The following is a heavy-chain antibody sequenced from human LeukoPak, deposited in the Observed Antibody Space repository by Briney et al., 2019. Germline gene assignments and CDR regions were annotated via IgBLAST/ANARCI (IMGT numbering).Heavy chain of an antibody. CDR3: TARDLWSGIDY. Sequence: GSLRLSCAASGFTFSSYGMHWVRQAPGKGLEWVTFIRNDGVDKYYADSVKGRFTISRDNSKNTLYLQMSSLRDADTAVYYCTARDLWSGIDYWGQGTLVTVSS. CDR1: GFTFSSYG. V-gene: IGHV3-30*02. J-gene: IGHJ4*02. D-gene: IGHD3-3*01. CDR2: IRNDGVDK.